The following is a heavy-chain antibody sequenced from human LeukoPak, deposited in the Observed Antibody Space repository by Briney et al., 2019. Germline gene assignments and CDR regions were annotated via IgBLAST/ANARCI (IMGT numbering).Heavy chain of an antibody. J-gene: IGHJ4*02. CDR1: GFTFRNEE. CDR2: ISNTGSPI. V-gene: IGHV3-48*03. D-gene: IGHD1-26*01. CDR3: ARGGNYAPFDY. Sequence: PGGSLRLSCLVSGFTFRNEEMICVRQAPAKGLECIAYISNTGSPIHSRDSVKGRFTISRDNAQSSLFLKMNSLRPDDTAIYYCARGGNYAPFDYWGQGALVAVSS.